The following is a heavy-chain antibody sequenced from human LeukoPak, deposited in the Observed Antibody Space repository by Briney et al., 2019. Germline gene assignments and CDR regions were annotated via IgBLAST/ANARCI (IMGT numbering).Heavy chain of an antibody. J-gene: IGHJ4*02. V-gene: IGHV4-4*08. CDR1: GXSITDFH. CDR3: ARHVEHAAYFHH. CDR2: ITNSGDA. D-gene: IGHD1/OR15-1a*01. Sequence: PSETLSLTCTVAGXSITDFHGSWLRQSPGKGLEWIGWITNSGDANYNPSLESRLAISGDTSKSQLSLIVTSVTDADTAVYYCARHVEHAAYFHHWGQGVLVTVSS.